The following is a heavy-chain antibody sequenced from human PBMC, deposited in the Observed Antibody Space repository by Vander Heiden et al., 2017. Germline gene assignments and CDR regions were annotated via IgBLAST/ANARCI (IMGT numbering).Heavy chain of an antibody. CDR3: ARYSSSFTYYYYGMDV. CDR1: GGTFSNYA. CDR2: IIPIFGTA. V-gene: IGHV1-69*06. D-gene: IGHD6-6*01. J-gene: IGHJ6*02. Sequence: QVQLVQSGAEVKKPGSSVKVSCKASGGTFSNYAISWVRQAPGQGLEWIGRIIPIFGTANYAQKFQGRVTIIADKSTSTAYMELSSLRSEDTAVYYCARYSSSFTYYYYGMDVWGQGTTVTVSS.